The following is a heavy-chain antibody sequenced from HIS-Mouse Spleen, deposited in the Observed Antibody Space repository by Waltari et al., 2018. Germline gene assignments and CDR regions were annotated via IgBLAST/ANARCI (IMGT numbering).Heavy chain of an antibody. D-gene: IGHD3-16*01. CDR3: AYAGGNYDAFDI. CDR2: INPNSGGT. Sequence: QVQLVQSGAEVKKPGASVKVSCKASGYTFTGYYMHWVRQAPGQGLEWMGWINPNSGGTNDAQKFQGRVTMTRDTSISTAYMELSRLRSDDTAVYYCAYAGGNYDAFDIWGQGTMVTVSS. V-gene: IGHV1-2*02. CDR1: GYTFTGYY. J-gene: IGHJ3*02.